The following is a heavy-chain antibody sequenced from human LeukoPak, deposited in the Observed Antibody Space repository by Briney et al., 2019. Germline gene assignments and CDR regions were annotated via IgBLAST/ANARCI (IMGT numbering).Heavy chain of an antibody. CDR3: AEDAAGPEY. J-gene: IGHJ4*02. CDR1: GLTFSDYS. CDR2: ISAGGGST. D-gene: IGHD6-13*01. V-gene: IGHV3-23*01. Sequence: PGGSLRLSCVASGLTFSDYSMTWVRQAPGKGLFWVSGISAGGGSTYYADSVKGRFTISRDNSRNTLYLQMNSLRAEDTAVYYCAEDAAGPEYWGQGTLVTVSS.